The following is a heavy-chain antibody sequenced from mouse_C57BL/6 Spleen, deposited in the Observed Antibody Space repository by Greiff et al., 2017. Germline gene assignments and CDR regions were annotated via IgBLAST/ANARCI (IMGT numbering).Heavy chain of an antibody. Sequence: VHLHRPGAELVKPGASVNLSCKAPGYTFTSYWMHWLKQRPGQGFEWIGMIHPGDGDTNYNGKFTGKATLTADKSSSTAYMQLSSLTSEDSAVYFCARHSLDAFDYWGQGTTLTVSS. CDR3: ARHSLDAFDY. V-gene: IGHV1-64*01. D-gene: IGHD6-2*01. J-gene: IGHJ2*01. CDR1: GYTFTSYW. CDR2: IHPGDGDT.